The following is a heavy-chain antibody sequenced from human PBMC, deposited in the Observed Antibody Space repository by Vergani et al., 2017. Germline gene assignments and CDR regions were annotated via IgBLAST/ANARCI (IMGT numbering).Heavy chain of an antibody. CDR2: ISYDGSNK. J-gene: IGHJ5*02. V-gene: IGHV3-30*03. CDR1: GFTFSSYG. D-gene: IGHD2-15*01. CDR3: ARARPYCSGGSCYPAGWFDP. Sequence: QVQLVESGGGVVQPGRSLRLSCAASGFTFSSYGMHWVRQAPGKGLEWVAVISYDGSNKYYADSVKGRFTISRDNSKNTLYLQMNSLRAEDTAVYYCARARPYCSGGSCYPAGWFDPWGQGTLVTVSS.